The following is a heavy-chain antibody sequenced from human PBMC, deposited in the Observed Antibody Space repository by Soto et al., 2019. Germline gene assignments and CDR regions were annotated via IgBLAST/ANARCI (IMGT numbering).Heavy chain of an antibody. CDR3: ARHGIAASWAYFDS. CDR1: GDSISSNIYY. V-gene: IGHV4-39*01. Sequence: SETLSLTCSVSGDSISSNIYYWGWIRQPPGKGLEWVGSIYYTGSTFYNPSLKSRVTISVDTSKNQFSLKLTSVTATDTSVFYCARHGIAASWAYFDSWGQGTLVTVS. CDR2: IYYTGST. D-gene: IGHD6-13*01. J-gene: IGHJ4*02.